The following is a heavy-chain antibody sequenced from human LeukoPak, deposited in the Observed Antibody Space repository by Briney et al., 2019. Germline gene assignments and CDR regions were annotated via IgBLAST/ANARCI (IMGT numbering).Heavy chain of an antibody. D-gene: IGHD1-7*01. J-gene: IGHJ6*02. CDR3: AKENWNYGKKVYYYGMDV. CDR2: IYSGGST. CDR1: GFTVSSNY. Sequence: GGSLRLSCAASGFTVSSNYMSWVRQAPGKGLEWVSVIYSGGSTYYADSVKGRFTISRHNSKNTLYLQTNSLRAEDTAVYYCAKENWNYGKKVYYYGMDVWGQGTTVTVSS. V-gene: IGHV3-53*04.